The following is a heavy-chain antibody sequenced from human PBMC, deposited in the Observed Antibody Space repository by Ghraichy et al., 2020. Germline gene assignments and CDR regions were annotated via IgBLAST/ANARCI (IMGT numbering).Heavy chain of an antibody. V-gene: IGHV4-4*07. CDR3: AREYSSSRNLDS. Sequence: SETLSLTCTVSGGSISSYYWSWIRQPAGKGLEWIGRIITSGSTNYNPSLKSRVTMSVDTSKNQFSLKLNSVTAADTAVYYCAREYSSSRNLDSWGQGTLVTVSS. CDR1: GGSISSYY. J-gene: IGHJ4*02. D-gene: IGHD6-6*01. CDR2: IITSGST.